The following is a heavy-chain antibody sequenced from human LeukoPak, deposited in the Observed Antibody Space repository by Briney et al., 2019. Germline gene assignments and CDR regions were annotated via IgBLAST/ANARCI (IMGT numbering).Heavy chain of an antibody. CDR3: ARGGGYNWFDP. J-gene: IGHJ5*02. V-gene: IGHV4-34*01. CDR2: INHSGST. CDR1: GGSFSGYY. Sequence: SETLSLTCAVYGGSFSGYYWSWIRQPPGKGLEWIGEINHSGSTNYNPSLKSRVTISVDTSKNQFSLKLSSVTAADTAVYYCARGGGYNWFDPWGQGTLVTASS.